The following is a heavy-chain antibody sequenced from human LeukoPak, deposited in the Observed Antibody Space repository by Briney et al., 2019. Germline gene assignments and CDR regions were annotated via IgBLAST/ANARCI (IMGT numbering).Heavy chain of an antibody. CDR3: AKGVVDRGADC. J-gene: IGHJ4*02. D-gene: IGHD2-15*01. V-gene: IGHV3-23*01. Sequence: GGSLRLSCAASGFSFSRNAMTWVRQAPGMGLEWVSSVIDSGKDRYYAGSVKGRFTISRDNSKDTLYLQMNSLRVEDTAVYYCAKGVVDRGADCWGQGALVTVSS. CDR1: GFSFSRNA. CDR2: VIDSGKDR.